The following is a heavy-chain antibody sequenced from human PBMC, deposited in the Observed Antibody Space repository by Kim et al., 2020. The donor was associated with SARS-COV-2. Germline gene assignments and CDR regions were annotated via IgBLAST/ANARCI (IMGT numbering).Heavy chain of an antibody. J-gene: IGHJ4*02. CDR1: GYKFALYW. D-gene: IGHD6-19*01. Sequence: GESLKISCKASGYKFALYWIGWVRQMPGKGLEWMGVVYPGDSYTKYGPCFRGQVTISADKSLNTAYLLCSSLGASDTAICYVVRHFSGWHAHIAHWGQGTLATPAS. V-gene: IGHV5-51*01. CDR3: VRHFSGWHAHIAH. CDR2: VYPGDSYT.